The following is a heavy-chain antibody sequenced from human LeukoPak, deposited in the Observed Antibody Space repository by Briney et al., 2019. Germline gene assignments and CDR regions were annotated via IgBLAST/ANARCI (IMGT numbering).Heavy chain of an antibody. CDR3: ASETVSGPDY. CDR2: IIPIFGTA. V-gene: IGHV1-69*05. CDR1: GGTFSSYA. D-gene: IGHD2-21*02. J-gene: IGHJ4*02. Sequence: SVKVSCRASGGTFSSYAISWVRQAPGQGLEWMGRIIPIFGTANYAQKFQGRVTITTDESTSTAYMELSSLRSEDTAVYYCASETVSGPDYWGQGTLVTVSS.